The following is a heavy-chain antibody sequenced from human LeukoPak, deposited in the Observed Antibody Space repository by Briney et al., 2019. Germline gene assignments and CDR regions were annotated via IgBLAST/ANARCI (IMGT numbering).Heavy chain of an antibody. CDR2: LYYSGSN. Sequence: PSETLSLTCPVSGGTISSYYWSWNRQPPGKGLVWIGNLYYSGSNNYNPSLRSLVTISVDTSKNQFSLKLSSVTAAATAVYYCARVDDFWSGHYYYGMDVWGQGTTVTVS. CDR3: ARVDDFWSGHYYYGMDV. J-gene: IGHJ6*02. V-gene: IGHV4-59*01. CDR1: GGTISSYY. D-gene: IGHD3-3*01.